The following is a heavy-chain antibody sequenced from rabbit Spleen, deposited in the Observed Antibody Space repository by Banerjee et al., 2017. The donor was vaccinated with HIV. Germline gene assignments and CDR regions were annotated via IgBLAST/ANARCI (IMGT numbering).Heavy chain of an antibody. CDR3: VRDSWYFKL. J-gene: IGHJ4*01. D-gene: IGHD4-2*01. Sequence: QDHLVESGGGLVQPGGSLKLSCKASAFDFSSGGVSWVRQAPGKGLEWIGYIDPVFGTTYYASWVNGRFPISSHNGQNTLYLQLNSLTAADTATYFCVRDSWYFKLWGPGTLVTVS. V-gene: IGHV1S47*01. CDR2: IDPVFGTT. CDR1: AFDFSSGG.